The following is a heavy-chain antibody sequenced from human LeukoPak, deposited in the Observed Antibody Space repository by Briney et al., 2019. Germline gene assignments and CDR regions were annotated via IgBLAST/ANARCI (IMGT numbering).Heavy chain of an antibody. V-gene: IGHV4-59*01. CDR3: ARAGYSSIWFDP. Sequence: SETLSLTCAVYGGSISSYYWSWIRQPPGKGLEWIGYIYYSGSTNYNPSLKSRVTISVDTSKNQFSLKLSSVTAADTAVYYCARAGYSSIWFDPWGQGTLVTVSS. J-gene: IGHJ5*02. D-gene: IGHD6-13*01. CDR2: IYYSGST. CDR1: GGSISSYY.